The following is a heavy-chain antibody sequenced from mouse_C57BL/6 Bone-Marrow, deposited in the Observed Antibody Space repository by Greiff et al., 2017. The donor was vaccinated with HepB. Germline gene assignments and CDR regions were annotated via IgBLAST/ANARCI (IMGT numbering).Heavy chain of an antibody. CDR2: IYPRSGNT. V-gene: IGHV1-81*01. J-gene: IGHJ3*01. Sequence: QAQLKQSGAELARPGASVKLSCKASGYTFTSYGISWVKQRTGQGLEWIGEIYPRSGNTYYNEKFKGKATLTADKSSSTAYMELRSLTSEDSAVYFCARGRWLLLAYWGQGTLVTVSA. D-gene: IGHD2-3*01. CDR1: GYTFTSYG. CDR3: ARGRWLLLAY.